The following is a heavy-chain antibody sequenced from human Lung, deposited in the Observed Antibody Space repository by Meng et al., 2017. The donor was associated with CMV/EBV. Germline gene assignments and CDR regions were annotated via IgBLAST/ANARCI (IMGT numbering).Heavy chain of an antibody. J-gene: IGHJ4*02. Sequence: GEXXKISCAASGFSFDDYAMHWVRQAPGKGLEWVSLITWDGISTYYADSVKGRFTISRDNSKNFLYLEMHSLRAEDSAFYYCAKDNDYDSSGYYFAYWGPG. CDR3: AKDNDYDSSGYYFAY. CDR2: ITWDGIST. D-gene: IGHD3-22*01. CDR1: GFSFDDYA. V-gene: IGHV3-43D*04.